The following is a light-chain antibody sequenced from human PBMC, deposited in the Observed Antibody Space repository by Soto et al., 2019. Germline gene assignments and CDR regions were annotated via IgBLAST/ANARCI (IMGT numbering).Light chain of an antibody. CDR1: QSLLYSSNNKTY. CDR2: WAS. J-gene: IGKJ1*01. V-gene: IGKV4-1*01. CDR3: QQYYSDFFT. Sequence: DIVMTQSPDSLTVSLDERATINCKSSQSLLYSSNNKTYLAWYQHRPGQSPKMLIFWASARESGVPDRFAGSGSETDFTLTISSLQPEDAAVYYCQQYYSDFFTFGHGTRLEIK.